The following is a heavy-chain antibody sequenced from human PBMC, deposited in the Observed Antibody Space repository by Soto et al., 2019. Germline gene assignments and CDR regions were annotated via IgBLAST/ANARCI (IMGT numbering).Heavy chain of an antibody. CDR1: GGSFSGYY. CDR2: INHSGST. D-gene: IGHD2-8*01. CDR3: AIRATDCTNGVCQDY. V-gene: IGHV4-34*01. J-gene: IGHJ4*02. Sequence: SETLSLTCAVYGGSFSGYYWSWTRQPPGKGLEWIGEINHSGSTNYNPSLKSRVTISVDTSKNQFSLKLSSVTAADTAVYYCAIRATDCTNGVCQDYWGQGTLVTVSS.